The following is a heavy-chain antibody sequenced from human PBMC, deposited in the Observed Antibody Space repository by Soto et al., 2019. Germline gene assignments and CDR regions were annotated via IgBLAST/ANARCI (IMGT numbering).Heavy chain of an antibody. Sequence: GGSLRLSCAASGFTFRSYAMSWVRQAPGKGLEWVSAISGSGGSTYYADSVKGRFTISRDNSKNTLYLQMNSLRAEDTAVYYCAKDLGYYDSSGYYPFDYWGQGTLVTVSS. CDR2: ISGSGGST. V-gene: IGHV3-23*01. CDR3: AKDLGYYDSSGYYPFDY. J-gene: IGHJ4*02. D-gene: IGHD3-22*01. CDR1: GFTFRSYA.